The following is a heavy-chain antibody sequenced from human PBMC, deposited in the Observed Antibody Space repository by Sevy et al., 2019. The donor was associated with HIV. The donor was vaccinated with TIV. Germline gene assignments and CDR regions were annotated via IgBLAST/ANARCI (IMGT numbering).Heavy chain of an antibody. Sequence: GGSLRLSCAVSGFIFDDYAMHWVRQTPGKGLEWVSSISRNSDSIGYGDSVKGRFTISRDNAKNSLCLQMNSLRAADTAFYYCAKDKVDGDSGYGLFDYWGQGTLVTVSS. V-gene: IGHV3-9*01. CDR3: AKDKVDGDSGYGLFDY. J-gene: IGHJ4*02. CDR1: GFIFDDYA. D-gene: IGHD5-12*01. CDR2: ISRNSDSI.